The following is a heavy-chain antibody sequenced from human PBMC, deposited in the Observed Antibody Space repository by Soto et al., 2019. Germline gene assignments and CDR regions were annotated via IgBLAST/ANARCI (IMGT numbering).Heavy chain of an antibody. D-gene: IGHD1-26*01. CDR1: GGSISSGGYS. V-gene: IGHV4-30-2*01. J-gene: IGHJ4*02. Sequence: SETLSLTCAVSGGSISSGGYSWSWIRQPPGKGLEWIGYIYHSGSTYYNPSLKSRVTISVDRSKNQFSLKLSSVTAEDTAVYYCAKARGGFSWPHFDYWGQGTLVTVSS. CDR2: IYHSGST. CDR3: AKARGGFSWPHFDY.